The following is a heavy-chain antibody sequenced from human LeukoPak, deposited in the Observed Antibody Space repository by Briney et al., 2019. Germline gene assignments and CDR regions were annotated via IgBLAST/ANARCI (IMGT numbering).Heavy chain of an antibody. Sequence: GGSLRLSCAASGFTFSSYRMHWVRHAPGKGLEWVSAISGSGGSTYYADSVKGRFTISRDNSKNTLYLQMNSLRAEDTAVYYCAKALRNYYDSSGYYSQQYFDYWGQGTLVTVSS. D-gene: IGHD3-22*01. CDR1: GFTFSSYR. V-gene: IGHV3-23*01. CDR3: AKALRNYYDSSGYYSQQYFDY. CDR2: ISGSGGST. J-gene: IGHJ4*02.